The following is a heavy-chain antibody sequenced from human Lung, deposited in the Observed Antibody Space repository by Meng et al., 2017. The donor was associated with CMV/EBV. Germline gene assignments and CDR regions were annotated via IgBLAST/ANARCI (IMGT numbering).Heavy chain of an antibody. Sequence: GSLRLXCAVSGGSFSHNYWSWIRQPPGKGLEWIGEVNHRGSSNYNPSLMSRVTISVDTSKKHCSLKMSSVTAADTAVYYCAREAAGDYDSSGPVDYLGQGXLVTVSS. CDR1: GGSFSHNY. CDR2: VNHRGSS. CDR3: AREAAGDYDSSGPVDY. J-gene: IGHJ4*02. D-gene: IGHD3-22*01. V-gene: IGHV4-34*01.